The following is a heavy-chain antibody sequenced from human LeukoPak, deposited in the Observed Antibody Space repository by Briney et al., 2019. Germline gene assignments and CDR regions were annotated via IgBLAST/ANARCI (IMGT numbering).Heavy chain of an antibody. D-gene: IGHD3-16*02. CDR1: GGSFSGYY. CDR3: ARGPHDYVWGSYRYGSFDY. J-gene: IGHJ4*02. Sequence: PSETLSHTCAVYGGSFSGYYWSWIRQPPGKGLEWIGEINHSGSTNYNPSLKSRVTISVDTSKNQFSLKLSSVTAADTAVYYCARGPHDYVWGSYRYGSFDYWGQGTLVTVSS. CDR2: INHSGST. V-gene: IGHV4-34*01.